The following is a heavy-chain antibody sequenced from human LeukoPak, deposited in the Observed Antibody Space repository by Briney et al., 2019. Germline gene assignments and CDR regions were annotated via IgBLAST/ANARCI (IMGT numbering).Heavy chain of an antibody. V-gene: IGHV4-39*07. CDR2: IYYTGRT. CDR1: AGSITNSDYY. J-gene: IGHJ5*02. CDR3: ARLESAAAGNRWFDP. D-gene: IGHD6-13*01. Sequence: SETLSLTCIVSAGSITNSDYYWDWIRQSPGKGLEWIGSIYYTGRTYYNPSLKSRVTISVDTSKNQFSLTLSSVTAADTAVCYCARLESAAAGNRWFDPWGQGILVTVSS.